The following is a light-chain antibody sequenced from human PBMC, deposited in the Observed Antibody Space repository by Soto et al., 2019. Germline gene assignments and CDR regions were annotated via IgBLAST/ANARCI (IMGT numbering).Light chain of an antibody. Sequence: EIVXTQSPGTLSLSPGERATLSCRASQSVNSDCLAWYQQKPGQAPRLLIYGASSRATGISDRFSGSGSGTDFTLTISRLDPEDFAVYYCQQYGSSPRTFGQGTKVEIK. V-gene: IGKV3-20*01. J-gene: IGKJ1*01. CDR1: QSVNSDC. CDR2: GAS. CDR3: QQYGSSPRT.